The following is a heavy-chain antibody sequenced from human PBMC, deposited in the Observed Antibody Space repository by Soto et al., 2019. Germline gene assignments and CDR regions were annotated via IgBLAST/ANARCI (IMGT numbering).Heavy chain of an antibody. J-gene: IGHJ4*02. Sequence: QVQLVQSGAEVKKPGASVKVSCKASGYTFTSYGISWVRQAPGQGLEWMGWISAYNGNTNYAHKLQGRVTMTTDTSTSTAYMELRSLRSDDTAVYYCARDRIGNDYSNYEYNYWGQGTLVTVSS. V-gene: IGHV1-18*01. CDR1: GYTFTSYG. CDR3: ARDRIGNDYSNYEYNY. D-gene: IGHD4-4*01. CDR2: ISAYNGNT.